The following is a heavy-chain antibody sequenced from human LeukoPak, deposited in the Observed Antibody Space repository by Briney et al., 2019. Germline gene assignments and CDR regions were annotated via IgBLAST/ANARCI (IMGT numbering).Heavy chain of an antibody. J-gene: IGHJ3*02. CDR2: INPNSGGT. D-gene: IGHD6-13*01. Sequence: ASVKVSCKASGYTFTGYYMHWVRQAPGQGLEWMGWINPNSGGTNYAQKIQGRVTLTRDTSVITSYMELSRLTSDDTAVYYCVTSTKHSTSWGAFDIWGQGTMVTVS. CDR3: VTSTKHSTSWGAFDI. V-gene: IGHV1-2*02. CDR1: GYTFTGYY.